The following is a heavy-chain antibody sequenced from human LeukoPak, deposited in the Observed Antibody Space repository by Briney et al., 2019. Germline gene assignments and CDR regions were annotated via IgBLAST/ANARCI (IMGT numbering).Heavy chain of an antibody. V-gene: IGHV4-30-2*01. CDR2: IYHSGST. CDR3: ARGDYYGSGSWDY. J-gene: IGHJ4*02. Sequence: SETPPLTWAVSGASIGRGGYSWSWIRQPPGKGLGGIGYIYHSGSTYYNPSLKSRVTISVDRSKNQFFLKLSSVTAADTAVYYCARGDYYGSGSWDYWGQGTLVTVSS. D-gene: IGHD3-10*01. CDR1: GASIGRGGYS.